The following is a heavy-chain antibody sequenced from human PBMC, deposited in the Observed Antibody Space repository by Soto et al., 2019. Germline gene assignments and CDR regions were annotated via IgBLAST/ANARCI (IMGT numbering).Heavy chain of an antibody. CDR2: TVVGSGNT. CDR1: GFTFTSSA. V-gene: IGHV1-58*01. Sequence: GASVKVSCKASGFTFTSSAVQWVRQARGQRLEWIGWTVVGSGNTNYAQKFQERVTITRDMSTSTAYMELSSLRSEDTAVYYCAAPPGYSYGPRSSYYYYGMDVWGQGTTVTVSS. J-gene: IGHJ6*02. D-gene: IGHD5-18*01. CDR3: AAPPGYSYGPRSSYYYYGMDV.